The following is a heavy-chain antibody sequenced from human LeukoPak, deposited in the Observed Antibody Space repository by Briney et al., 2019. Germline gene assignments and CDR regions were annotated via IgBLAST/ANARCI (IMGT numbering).Heavy chain of an antibody. CDR2: INHSGST. CDR3: ARGLMYYDILTGYTSADAFDI. CDR1: GGSFSGYY. Sequence: SETLSLTCAVYGGSFSGYYWSWIRQPPGKGLEWIGEINHSGSTNYNPPLKSRVTISVDTSKNQFSLKLSSVTAADTAVYYCARGLMYYDILTGYTSADAFDIWGQGTMVTVSS. V-gene: IGHV4-34*01. D-gene: IGHD3-9*01. J-gene: IGHJ3*02.